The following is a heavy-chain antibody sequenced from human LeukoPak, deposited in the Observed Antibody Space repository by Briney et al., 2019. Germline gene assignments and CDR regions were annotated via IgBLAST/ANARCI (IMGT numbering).Heavy chain of an antibody. CDR3: ARGGYSHGYFAFDI. V-gene: IGHV4-34*01. J-gene: IGHJ3*02. D-gene: IGHD5-18*01. CDR2: INHSGST. CDR1: GGSFSGYY. Sequence: KTSETLSLTCAVYGGSFSGYYWSWIRQPPGEGLEWIGEINHSGSTNYNPSLKSRVTISVDTSKNQFSLKLSSVTAADTAVYYCARGGYSHGYFAFDIWGQGTMVTVSS.